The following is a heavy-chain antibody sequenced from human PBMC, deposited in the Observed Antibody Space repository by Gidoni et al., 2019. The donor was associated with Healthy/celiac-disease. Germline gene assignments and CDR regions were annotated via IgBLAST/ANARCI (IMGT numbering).Heavy chain of an antibody. V-gene: IGHV4-59*01. CDR3: ASMNIVATTLDY. J-gene: IGHJ4*02. CDR1: GGSISSYY. CDR2: LYYSGST. Sequence: QVQLQASGPGLVKPSETLSLTCTVSGGSISSYYWSWIRQPPGKGLEWIGYLYYSGSTNYNPSLKSRVTISVDTSKNQFSLKLSSVTAADTAVYYCASMNIVATTLDYWGQGTLVTVSS. D-gene: IGHD5-12*01.